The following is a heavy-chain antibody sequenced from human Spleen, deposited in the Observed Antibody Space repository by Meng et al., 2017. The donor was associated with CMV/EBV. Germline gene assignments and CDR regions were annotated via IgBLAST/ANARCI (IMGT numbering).Heavy chain of an antibody. Sequence: QVQLVESGXXXXXPXGSXRLSCAASGFTFSSYGMHWVRQAPGKGLEWVAFIRYDGSNKYYADSVKGRFTISRDNSKNTLYLQMNSLRAEDTAVYYCAKDVEYYYDSSGPSVFDPWGQGTLVTVSS. J-gene: IGHJ5*02. CDR2: IRYDGSNK. D-gene: IGHD3-22*01. V-gene: IGHV3-30*02. CDR1: GFTFSSYG. CDR3: AKDVEYYYDSSGPSVFDP.